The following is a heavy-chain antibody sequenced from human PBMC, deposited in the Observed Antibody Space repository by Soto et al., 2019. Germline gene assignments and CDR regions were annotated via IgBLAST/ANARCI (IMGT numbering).Heavy chain of an antibody. CDR2: IYHSGST. D-gene: IGHD2-2*01. CDR3: ARVPDR. Sequence: SETLSLTCAVSGGSISSGGYSWSWIRQPPGKGLEWIGYIYHSGSTYYNPSLKSRVTISVDRSKNQFSLKPSSVTSADTAVYYCARVPDRWGQGTLVTVSS. V-gene: IGHV4-30-2*01. CDR1: GGSISSGGYS. J-gene: IGHJ5*02.